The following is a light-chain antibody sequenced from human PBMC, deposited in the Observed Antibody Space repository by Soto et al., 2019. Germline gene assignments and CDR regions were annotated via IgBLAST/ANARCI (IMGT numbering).Light chain of an antibody. CDR2: KAS. CDR1: ESISSW. CDR3: QQYNSFSPYT. Sequence: DIQMTQSPSTLSASVGDRVTITCRASESISSWLAWYQQKPGKAPKLLIYKASSLESGVPSRFSGSGSGTEFTLTISGLQPDDFATYYCQQYNSFSPYTFGQGTKLESK. V-gene: IGKV1-5*03. J-gene: IGKJ2*01.